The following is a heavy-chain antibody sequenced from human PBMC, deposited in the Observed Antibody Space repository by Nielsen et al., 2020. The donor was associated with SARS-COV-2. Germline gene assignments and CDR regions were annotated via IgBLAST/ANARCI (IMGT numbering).Heavy chain of an antibody. CDR3: AREHFVGGLGIVVVISTILDY. D-gene: IGHD3-22*01. CDR2: INPSGGST. CDR1: GYTFTSYY. Sequence: ASVKVSCKASGYTFTSYYMHWVRQAPGQGLEWMGIINPSGGSTSYAQKFQGRVTMTRDTSMSTVYMELSRLRSEDTAVYYCAREHFVGGLGIVVVISTILDYWGQGTLVTVSS. V-gene: IGHV1-46*01. J-gene: IGHJ4*02.